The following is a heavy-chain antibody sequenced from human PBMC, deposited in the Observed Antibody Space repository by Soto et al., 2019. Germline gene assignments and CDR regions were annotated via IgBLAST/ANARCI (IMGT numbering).Heavy chain of an antibody. CDR2: ISGSISRT. CDR3: AKDLGSSGVWYYFDY. Sequence: PGGSLRLSCAASGFTFSSYAMSWVRQAPGKGLEWVSTISGSISRTYYADSVKGRFTISRDNSKNTLYLQMNSLRAEDTALYYCAKDLGSSGVWYYFDYWGQGTLVTVSS. J-gene: IGHJ4*02. D-gene: IGHD2-8*01. CDR1: GFTFSSYA. V-gene: IGHV3-23*01.